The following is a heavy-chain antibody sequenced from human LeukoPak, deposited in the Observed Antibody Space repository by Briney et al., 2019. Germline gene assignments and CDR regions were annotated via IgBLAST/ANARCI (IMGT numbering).Heavy chain of an antibody. J-gene: IGHJ2*01. CDR2: IYTSGST. V-gene: IGHV4-4*07. CDR1: GGSISSYY. D-gene: IGHD2-15*01. CDR3: ARDQCSGGSCYSWYFDL. Sequence: SETLSLTCTVSGGSISSYYWSWIRQPAGKGLEWIGRIYTSGSTNYNPSLKSRVTMSVDTSKNQFSLKLSSVTAADTAVYYCARDQCSGGSCYSWYFDLWGRGTLVTVSS.